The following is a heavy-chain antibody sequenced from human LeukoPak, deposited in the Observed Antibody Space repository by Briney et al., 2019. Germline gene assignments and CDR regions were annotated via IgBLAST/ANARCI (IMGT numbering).Heavy chain of an antibody. Sequence: GGSLRLSCAASGFTFSTYWMSWVRQAPEKGLEWVATINYDGSEKYYLGSVRGRFTVSRDNAKNSLYLQLNGLRAEDTAIYYCVTKGEVTLLTKNAFDKWGQGTMVTVSS. V-gene: IGHV3-7*01. CDR3: VTKGEVTLLTKNAFDK. CDR1: GFTFSTYW. CDR2: INYDGSEK. J-gene: IGHJ3*02. D-gene: IGHD2-21*02.